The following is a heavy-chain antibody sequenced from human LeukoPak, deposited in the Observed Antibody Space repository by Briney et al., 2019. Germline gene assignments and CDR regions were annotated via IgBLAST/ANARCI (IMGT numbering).Heavy chain of an antibody. CDR1: GFTFSSYA. CDR3: AKSRAPTRHFDY. V-gene: IGHV3-23*01. Sequence: GGSLRLSCAASGFTFSSYAMSWVRQAPGKGLEWVSAISGSGGSTYYADSVKGRFTISRVNSKNTLYLQMNSLRAEDTAVYYCAKSRAPTRHFDYWGQGTLVTVSS. J-gene: IGHJ4*02. CDR2: ISGSGGST.